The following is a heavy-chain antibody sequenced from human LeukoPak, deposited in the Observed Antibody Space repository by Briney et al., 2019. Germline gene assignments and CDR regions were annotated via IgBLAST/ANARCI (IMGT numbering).Heavy chain of an antibody. V-gene: IGHV3-23*01. CDR3: AKGKGYSSSSSDH. CDR2: ISGSDGST. CDR1: GFTFNSHA. D-gene: IGHD6-6*01. Sequence: GGSLRLSCAASGFTFNSHAMNWVRQAPGKGLEWFSAISGSDGSTYYADSVKGRFTISRDNSKNTLYLQMNSLRAEDTAVYHCAKGKGYSSSSSDHWGQGTLVTVSS. J-gene: IGHJ5*02.